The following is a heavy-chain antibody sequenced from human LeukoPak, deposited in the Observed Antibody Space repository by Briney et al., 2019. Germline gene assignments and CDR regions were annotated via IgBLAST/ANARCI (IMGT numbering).Heavy chain of an antibody. D-gene: IGHD2-2*01. CDR2: IKQDGSEK. V-gene: IGHV3-7*01. J-gene: IGHJ6*02. Sequence: GGSLRLSCAASGCTFSSYWMSWVRQAPGKGLEWVANIKQDGSEKYYVDSVKGRFTISRDNAKNSLYLQMNSLRAEDTAVYYCAREGSTPRGYYYYYGMDVWGQGTTVTVSS. CDR3: AREGSTPRGYYYYYGMDV. CDR1: GCTFSSYW.